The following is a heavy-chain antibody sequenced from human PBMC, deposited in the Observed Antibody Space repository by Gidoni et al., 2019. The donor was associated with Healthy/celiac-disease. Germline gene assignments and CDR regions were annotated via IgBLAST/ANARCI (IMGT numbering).Heavy chain of an antibody. V-gene: IGHV3-23*01. CDR2: ISGSGGST. J-gene: IGHJ3*02. Sequence: EVQLLESGGGLVQPGGYLRLSCAASGVTFSSYAMSWVRQAPGTGLEWVSAISGSGGSTYYADSVKGRFTISRDNSKNTLYLQMNSLRAEDTAVYYCAKDGDGYPDAFDIWGQGTMVTVSS. D-gene: IGHD5-12*01. CDR3: AKDGDGYPDAFDI. CDR1: GVTFSSYA.